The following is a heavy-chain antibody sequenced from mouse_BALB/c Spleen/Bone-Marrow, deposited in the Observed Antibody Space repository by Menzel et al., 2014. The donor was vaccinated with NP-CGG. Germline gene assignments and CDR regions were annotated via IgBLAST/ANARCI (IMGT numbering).Heavy chain of an antibody. CDR1: GFDFSRYW. Sequence: EVKVEESGGGLVQPGGPLKLSCAASGFDFSRYWMSWVRQAPGKGLEWIGEINPDSKTINYSPSLKDKFIISRGNAKNTLYLQMNKVRSEDTALYYCARLGYYGGFAYWGQGTLVTVSA. J-gene: IGHJ3*01. D-gene: IGHD2-3*01. CDR3: ARLGYYGGFAY. V-gene: IGHV4-1*02. CDR2: INPDSKTI.